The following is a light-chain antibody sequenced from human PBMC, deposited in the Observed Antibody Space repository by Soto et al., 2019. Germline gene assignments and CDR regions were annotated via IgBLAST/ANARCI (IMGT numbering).Light chain of an antibody. CDR2: GNN. Sequence: QSVLTQPPSVSGAPGQRVTISCTGSSSNIGARYDVHWYQQLPGTAPKLLIYGNNNRPSGVPDRFSGSKSGTSASLAITGLQAEDEADYYCQSYDSSLSGSVLGTGTKLTVL. J-gene: IGLJ1*01. CDR1: SSNIGARYD. CDR3: QSYDSSLSGSV. V-gene: IGLV1-40*01.